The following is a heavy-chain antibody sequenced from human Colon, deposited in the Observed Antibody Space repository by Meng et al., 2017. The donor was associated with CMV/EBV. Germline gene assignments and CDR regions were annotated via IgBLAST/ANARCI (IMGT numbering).Heavy chain of an antibody. Sequence: EGQVGEAGGGLVQPGGSLRLSCAASGFPVSSKYMSWVRQAPGKGLEWVSVIYIDDSTYYADSVEGRFTISRDNSRNTVYLQMNSLRAEDTAVYYCARDSPHAWDWGQGTLVTVSS. CDR3: ARDSPHAWD. CDR1: GFPVSSKY. D-gene: IGHD3-16*01. J-gene: IGHJ4*02. V-gene: IGHV3-53*01. CDR2: IYIDDST.